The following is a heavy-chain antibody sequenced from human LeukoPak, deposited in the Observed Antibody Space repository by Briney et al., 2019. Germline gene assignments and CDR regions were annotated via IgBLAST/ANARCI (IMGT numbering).Heavy chain of an antibody. CDR2: ISAYNGNT. Sequence: GASVNVSCKASGYTFTSYGISWVRQAPGQGLEWMGWISAYNGNTNYAQKLQGRVTMTTDTSTSTAYMELRSLRSDDTAAYYCARDSVAYCGGDCYPYYFDYWGQGTLVTVSS. CDR3: ARDSVAYCGGDCYPYYFDY. D-gene: IGHD2-21*02. V-gene: IGHV1-18*01. J-gene: IGHJ4*02. CDR1: GYTFTSYG.